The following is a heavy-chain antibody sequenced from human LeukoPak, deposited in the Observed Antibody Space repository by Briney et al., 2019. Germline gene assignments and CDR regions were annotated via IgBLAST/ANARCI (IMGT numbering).Heavy chain of an antibody. V-gene: IGHV4-59*01. CDR2: IYYSGST. D-gene: IGHD3-3*01. CDR3: ARSGSPLGSGYPDY. CDR1: CGSISSYY. J-gene: IGHJ4*02. Sequence: SETLSLTCSVSCGSISSYYWSWIRQPPGKGLEWIGYIYYSGSTNHNPSLKSRVTISVDTSKNQFSLKLSSVTAADTAVYYCARSGSPLGSGYPDYWGQGTLVTVSS.